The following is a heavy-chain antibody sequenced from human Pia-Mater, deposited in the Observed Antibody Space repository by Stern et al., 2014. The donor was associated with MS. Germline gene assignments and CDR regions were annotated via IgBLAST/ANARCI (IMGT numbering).Heavy chain of an antibody. D-gene: IGHD5-24*01. Sequence: VQLAESGAEVKKPGESLRISCEVSGYRFTKNWIGWVRQMPGKGLEWMGIIYPGTSETRYSPSFQARVTILVDKSNTTAYLQWSSLKASDTAIYYCARRGDGYMGIDYWGQGTLVTVSS. CDR2: IYPGTSET. CDR3: ARRGDGYMGIDY. J-gene: IGHJ4*02. V-gene: IGHV5-51*03. CDR1: GYRFTKNW.